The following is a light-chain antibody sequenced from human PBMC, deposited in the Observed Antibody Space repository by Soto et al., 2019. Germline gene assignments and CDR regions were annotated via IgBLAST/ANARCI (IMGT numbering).Light chain of an antibody. V-gene: IGLV1-40*01. J-gene: IGLJ2*01. CDR1: SSNLGAGYD. Sequence: QSVLTQPPSVSGAPGQRVTISCSGSSSNLGAGYDVQWYRQFPGTAPKLLIYANSVRPSGVPDRFSGSKSGTSASLAITGLQAEDEADYYCQSYDSSLSVVFGGGTKVTVL. CDR3: QSYDSSLSVV. CDR2: ANS.